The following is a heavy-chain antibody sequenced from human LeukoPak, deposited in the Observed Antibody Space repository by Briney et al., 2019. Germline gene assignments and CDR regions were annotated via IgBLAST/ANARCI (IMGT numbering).Heavy chain of an antibody. D-gene: IGHD6-19*01. J-gene: IGHJ4*02. Sequence: GGSPRLSCAASGFTVSSNYMSWVRQAPGKGLEGVSVIYSGGSTYYADSVKGRFTISRDNSKNTLYLQMNSLRAEDTAVYYCARARVSSGWYGFFDYWGQGTLVTVSS. CDR1: GFTVSSNY. CDR2: IYSGGST. CDR3: ARARVSSGWYGFFDY. V-gene: IGHV3-53*01.